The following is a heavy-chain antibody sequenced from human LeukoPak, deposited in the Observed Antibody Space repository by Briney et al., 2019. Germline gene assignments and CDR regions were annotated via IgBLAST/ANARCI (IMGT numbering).Heavy chain of an antibody. CDR3: AKLQTTSGWYYAFDI. CDR1: GLTFSSYA. Sequence: GGSLRLSCAASGLTFSSYAMSWVRQAPGKGLEWVSVISGSGGSTYYADSVKGRFTISRDNSKNTLCLQMNSLRAEDTAVYYCAKLQTTSGWYYAFDIWGQGTMVTVSS. CDR2: ISGSGGST. J-gene: IGHJ3*02. D-gene: IGHD6-13*01. V-gene: IGHV3-23*01.